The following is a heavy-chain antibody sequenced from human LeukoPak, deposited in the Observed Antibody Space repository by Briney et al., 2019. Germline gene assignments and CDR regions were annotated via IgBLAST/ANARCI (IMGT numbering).Heavy chain of an antibody. J-gene: IGHJ4*02. CDR1: GFTFDDFA. Sequence: PGGSLRLSCAASGFTFDDFAMHWVRQAPGKGLEWVSGISWNRGSIGYADSAKGRFTISRDNAKSSLYLQMNSLRPEDTALYYCAKSLYSSSWSSGTLFDCWGQGTLVTVSS. V-gene: IGHV3-9*01. CDR2: ISWNRGSI. D-gene: IGHD6-6*01. CDR3: AKSLYSSSWSSGTLFDC.